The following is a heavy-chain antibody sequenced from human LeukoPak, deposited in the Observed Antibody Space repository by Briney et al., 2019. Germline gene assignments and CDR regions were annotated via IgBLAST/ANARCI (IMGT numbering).Heavy chain of an antibody. Sequence: GGSLRLSCAASGFTFSSYAMSWVRQAPGKGLEWVSAISGSGGSTYYADSVKGRFTISRDNSKNTLYLQMGSLRAEDMAVYYCARDSSASSWTGWFDPWGQGTLVTVSS. CDR2: ISGSGGST. V-gene: IGHV3-23*01. CDR3: ARDSSASSWTGWFDP. CDR1: GFTFSSYA. D-gene: IGHD2-2*01. J-gene: IGHJ5*02.